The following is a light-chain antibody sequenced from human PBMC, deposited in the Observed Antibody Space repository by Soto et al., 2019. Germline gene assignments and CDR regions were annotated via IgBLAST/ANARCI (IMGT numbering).Light chain of an antibody. CDR3: QQYNNWPPIT. V-gene: IGKV3-15*01. CDR1: QSVSSN. CDR2: GAS. Sequence: EIVMTQSPATLSVSPGERVILSCRASQSVSSNLAWYQQKPGQAPRLLIYGASTRATGVPARFSGSGSGTEFTLTVSSLQSEDCAVYYCQQYNNWPPITFGQGTRLEIK. J-gene: IGKJ5*01.